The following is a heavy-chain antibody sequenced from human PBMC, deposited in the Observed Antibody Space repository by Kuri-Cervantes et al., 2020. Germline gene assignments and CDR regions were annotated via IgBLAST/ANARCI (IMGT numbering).Heavy chain of an antibody. J-gene: IGHJ4*02. D-gene: IGHD6-13*01. CDR2: IRAYNGNT. V-gene: IGHV1-18*01. Sequence: ASAKVSCKASGYTFTSYGISWVRQAPGQGLEWMGWIRAYNGNTNYAQKHQGRVTMTTDTSTSTVYIKLSSLRSEDTAVYYCAREGGYSSSFDYWGQGTLVTVSS. CDR1: GYTFTSYG. CDR3: AREGGYSSSFDY.